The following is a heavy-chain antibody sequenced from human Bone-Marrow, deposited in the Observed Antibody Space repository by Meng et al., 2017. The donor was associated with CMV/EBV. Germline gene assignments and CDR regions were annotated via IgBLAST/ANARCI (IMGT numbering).Heavy chain of an antibody. CDR3: ARDLY. CDR2: ISYDGSNK. V-gene: IGHV3-30-3*01. CDR1: GFTFSSYA. J-gene: IGHJ4*02. Sequence: GESLKISCAASGFTFSSYAMHWVRQAPGKGLEWVAVISYDGSNKYYADSVKGRFTISRDNSKNTLYLQMNSLRAEDTAVYYCARDLYWGQGTLVIVSS.